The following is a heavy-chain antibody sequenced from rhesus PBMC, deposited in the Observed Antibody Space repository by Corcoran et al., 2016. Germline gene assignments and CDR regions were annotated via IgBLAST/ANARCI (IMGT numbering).Heavy chain of an antibody. D-gene: IGHD4-17*01. CDR2: IYGNSART. CDR1: GGSISGYYY. V-gene: IGHV4-73*01. Sequence: QVQLQQWGEGLVKPSETLSLTCAVYGGSISGYYYGSWIRQPPGKVLEWIGYIYGNSARTNYNPFLNNRVTMSKDTAKNQFSLKLSSVIAAHTAVYYCAKDNYGYDYWGQGVLVTVSS. CDR3: AKDNYGYDY. J-gene: IGHJ4*01.